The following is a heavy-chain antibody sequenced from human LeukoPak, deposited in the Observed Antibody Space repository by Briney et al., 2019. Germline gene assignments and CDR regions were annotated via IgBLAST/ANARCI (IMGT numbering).Heavy chain of an antibody. J-gene: IGHJ4*02. Sequence: SVKVSCKASGGTFSSYAISWVRQAPGQGLEWMGGIIPIFGTANYAQKFQGRVTITTDESTSTAYMELSSLRSDDTAVYYCARDKSDFWTPYIDYWGQGTLVTVSS. D-gene: IGHD3/OR15-3a*01. V-gene: IGHV1-69*05. CDR3: ARDKSDFWTPYIDY. CDR1: GGTFSSYA. CDR2: IIPIFGTA.